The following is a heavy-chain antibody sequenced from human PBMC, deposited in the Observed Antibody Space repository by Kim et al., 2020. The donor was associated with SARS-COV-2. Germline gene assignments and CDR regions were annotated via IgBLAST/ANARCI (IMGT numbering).Heavy chain of an antibody. Sequence: SVKVSCKASGGTFSSYAISWVRQAPGQGLEWMGGIIPIFGTANYAQKFQGRVTITADESTSTAYMELSSLRSEDTAVYYCARGDPGYYYDSSGYYYRLAFDIWGQGTMVTVSS. V-gene: IGHV1-69*13. CDR1: GGTFSSYA. CDR2: IIPIFGTA. J-gene: IGHJ3*02. D-gene: IGHD3-22*01. CDR3: ARGDPGYYYDSSGYYYRLAFDI.